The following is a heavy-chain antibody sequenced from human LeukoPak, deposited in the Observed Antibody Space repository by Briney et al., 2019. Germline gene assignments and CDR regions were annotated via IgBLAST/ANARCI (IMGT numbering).Heavy chain of an antibody. Sequence: PGGSLRLSCAASGFTFSDYYMSWIRQAPGKGLEWVSYISSSSSYTNYADSVKGRFTISRDNAKNSLYLQMNSLRAEDAAVYYCARDFTMVTVDYWGQGTLVTVSS. D-gene: IGHD4-23*01. CDR2: ISSSSSYT. CDR3: ARDFTMVTVDY. V-gene: IGHV3-11*05. J-gene: IGHJ4*02. CDR1: GFTFSDYY.